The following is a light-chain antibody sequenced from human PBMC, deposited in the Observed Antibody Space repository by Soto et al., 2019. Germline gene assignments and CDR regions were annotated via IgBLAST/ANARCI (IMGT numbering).Light chain of an antibody. CDR3: CSYAGSYTFV. V-gene: IGLV2-11*01. CDR1: SSDVGAYYS. Sequence: QSVLTQPASVSGSPGQSITISCTGTSSDVGAYYSVSWYQHHPGKAPKLIIYGVTNRPSGVPGRFSGSKSGNTASLTISGLQAEDEAQYYCCSYAGSYTFVFGSGTKVTVL. CDR2: GVT. J-gene: IGLJ1*01.